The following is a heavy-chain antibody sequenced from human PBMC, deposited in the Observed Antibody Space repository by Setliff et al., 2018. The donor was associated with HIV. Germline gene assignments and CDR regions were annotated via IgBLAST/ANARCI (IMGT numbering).Heavy chain of an antibody. Sequence: SETLSLTCAVYGGSFSGYFWTWIRKPPQKRLEWIGEINHSGDTNYNPSLKSRVTISIDTSNNQFSLKLSSVTAADTAMYYCARVGDFFDSSDYYSVLDAFDIWGQGTMVTVSS. D-gene: IGHD3-22*01. J-gene: IGHJ3*02. CDR2: INHSGDT. CDR3: ARVGDFFDSSDYYSVLDAFDI. V-gene: IGHV4-34*01. CDR1: GGSFSGYF.